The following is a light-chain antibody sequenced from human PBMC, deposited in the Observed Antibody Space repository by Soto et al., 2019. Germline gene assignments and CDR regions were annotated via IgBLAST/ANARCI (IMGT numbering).Light chain of an antibody. Sequence: EVVLTQSPGTLSLFPGERATLSCRASQSVTNSYLAWFQQKPGQAPRLLIYDASNRATGIPARFFGSGSGTDFTLTINRLEPEDFAVYYCQQYANSPITFGQGTRLEIK. CDR1: QSVTNSY. CDR3: QQYANSPIT. J-gene: IGKJ5*01. CDR2: DAS. V-gene: IGKV3-20*01.